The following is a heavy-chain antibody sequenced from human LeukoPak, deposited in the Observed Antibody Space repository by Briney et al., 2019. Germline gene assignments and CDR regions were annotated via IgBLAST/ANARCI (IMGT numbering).Heavy chain of an antibody. CDR1: GFTFSSYA. CDR2: ISGSGGST. CDR3: AKSRGQTQGNYYMDV. Sequence: GGSLRLSCAASGFTFSSYAMSWVRQGPGKGLEWVSGISGSGGSTYYADSVKGRFTISRDNSKNTPYLQMNSLRAEDTAVYYCAKSRGQTQGNYYMDVWGKGTTVTVSS. V-gene: IGHV3-23*01. J-gene: IGHJ6*03.